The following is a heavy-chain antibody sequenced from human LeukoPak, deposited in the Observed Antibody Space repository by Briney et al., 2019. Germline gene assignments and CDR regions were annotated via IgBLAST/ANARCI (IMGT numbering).Heavy chain of an antibody. CDR1: GFTFSSYE. CDR3: GRDLPTVTSIDY. Sequence: TGGSLRLSCAASGFTFSSYEMNWVRQAPGKGLEWVSYISSSGSTIYYADSVKGRFTISRDNAKNSLYLQMNSLRAEDTAVYYCGRDLPTVTSIDYWGQGTLATVSS. J-gene: IGHJ4*02. CDR2: ISSSGSTI. V-gene: IGHV3-48*03. D-gene: IGHD4-17*01.